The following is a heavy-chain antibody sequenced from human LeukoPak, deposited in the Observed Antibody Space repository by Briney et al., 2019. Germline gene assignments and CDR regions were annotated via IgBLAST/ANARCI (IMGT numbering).Heavy chain of an antibody. D-gene: IGHD2-2*01. Sequence: GESLKISCQASGYSFSSWWIGWVRQMPGKGLEWVGITRPGDSDTRYSPSLQGQVTISADKSISTVYLQWSSLRASDTAVYYCARHRSTSDLFDSWGQGTLVTVSS. CDR3: ARHRSTSDLFDS. V-gene: IGHV5-51*01. J-gene: IGHJ4*02. CDR2: TRPGDSDT. CDR1: GYSFSSWW.